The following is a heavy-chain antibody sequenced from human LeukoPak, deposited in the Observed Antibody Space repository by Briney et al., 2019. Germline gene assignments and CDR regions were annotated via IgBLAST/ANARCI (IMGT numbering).Heavy chain of an antibody. Sequence: SGGSLRLSCAASGFTFSSYAMSWVRQAPGKGLEWVSAISGSGGSTYYADSVKGRFTISRDNSKNTLYLQMNSLRAEDTAVYYCAKDGLWFGELDDYFDYWGQGTLVTVSS. CDR2: ISGSGGST. CDR3: AKDGLWFGELDDYFDY. CDR1: GFTFSSYA. D-gene: IGHD3-10*01. J-gene: IGHJ4*02. V-gene: IGHV3-23*01.